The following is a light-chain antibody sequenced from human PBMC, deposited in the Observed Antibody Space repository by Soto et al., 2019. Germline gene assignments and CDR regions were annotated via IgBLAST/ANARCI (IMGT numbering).Light chain of an antibody. CDR2: AAS. V-gene: IGKV1-39*01. CDR1: QSISSH. CDR3: QQSYSTPSIT. Sequence: DIQMTQSPSSLSASVGDRVTITFRASQSISSHLNWYQQKPGKAPKLLIYAASSLQSGVPSRFSGSGSGTDFTLTISSLQPEDFATYYCQQSYSTPSITFGQGTRLEIK. J-gene: IGKJ5*01.